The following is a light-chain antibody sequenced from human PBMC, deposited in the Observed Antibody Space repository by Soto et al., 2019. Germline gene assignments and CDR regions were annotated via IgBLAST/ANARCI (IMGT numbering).Light chain of an antibody. CDR1: SSNIGSSN. CDR2: GNS. Sequence: QSVLTQPSSASGTPGQRVTISCSGSSSNIGSSNVNWYQQLPGTAPKLLIYGNSNRPSGVPGRFSGSKSGTSASLAITGLQGEDEADYYCQSYDSSHNYVFGTGTKVTVL. J-gene: IGLJ1*01. CDR3: QSYDSSHNYV. V-gene: IGLV1-40*01.